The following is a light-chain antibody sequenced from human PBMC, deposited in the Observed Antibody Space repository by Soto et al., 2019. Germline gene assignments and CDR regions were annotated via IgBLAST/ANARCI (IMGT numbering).Light chain of an antibody. CDR1: QGISSY. V-gene: IGKV1-9*01. Sequence: TQLTQSPSYLSASVGDRITITCRASQGISSYLAWYQQKPGKAPKLLIYAASTLQSGVPSRFSGSGSGTDFTLTISILQPEDFATNYCPPLNSYPVTFGGGTKVDSK. J-gene: IGKJ4*01. CDR3: PPLNSYPVT. CDR2: AAS.